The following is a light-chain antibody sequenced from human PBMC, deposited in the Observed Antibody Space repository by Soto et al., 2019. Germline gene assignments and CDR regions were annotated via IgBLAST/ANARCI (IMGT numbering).Light chain of an antibody. CDR1: SSDIGNYNL. V-gene: IGLV2-23*02. Sequence: QSALTQPASVSGSPGQSITISCTGTSSDIGNYNLVSWYQQHPGKAPKLIIYEVTKRPSGVSNRFSASKSGSTASLTISGLQAEDEAEYYCCSYAGITTYYAFGTGTKVTVL. CDR2: EVT. CDR3: CSYAGITTYYA. J-gene: IGLJ1*01.